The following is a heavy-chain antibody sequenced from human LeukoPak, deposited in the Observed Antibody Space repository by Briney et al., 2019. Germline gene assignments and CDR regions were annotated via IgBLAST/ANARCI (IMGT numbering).Heavy chain of an antibody. CDR1: GGSISSGSYY. CDR3: ARGYITIFGVASFAFDI. D-gene: IGHD3-3*01. V-gene: IGHV4-61*02. CDR2: IYTSGST. J-gene: IGHJ3*02. Sequence: PSQTLSLTCTVSGGSISSGSYYWSWIRQPAGKGLEWIGRIYTSGSTNYNPSLKSRVTISVDTSKNQFSLKLSSVTAADTAVYYCARGYITIFGVASFAFDIWGQGTIVTVSS.